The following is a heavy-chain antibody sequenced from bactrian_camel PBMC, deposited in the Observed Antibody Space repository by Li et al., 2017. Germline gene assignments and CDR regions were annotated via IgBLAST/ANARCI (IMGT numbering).Heavy chain of an antibody. J-gene: IGHJ4*01. D-gene: IGHD3*01. CDR2: INSNDGST. Sequence: QLVESGGGLVQPGGSLRLSCAASGCTTFASYGVSWVRQAPGKGLEWVSSINSNDGSTFYAESVKGRFTISRDNAKNTLVLQMNSLKTEDTAVYYCGSGGVWWEVKYNYWGQGTQVTVS. CDR1: GCTTFASYG. V-gene: IGHV3S40*01. CDR3: GSGGVWWEVKYNY.